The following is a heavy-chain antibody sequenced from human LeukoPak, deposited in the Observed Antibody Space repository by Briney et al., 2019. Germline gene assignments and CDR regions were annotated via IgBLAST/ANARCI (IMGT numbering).Heavy chain of an antibody. CDR3: AKGQLYYDILTGAFDFDY. CDR2: ISWDGGST. D-gene: IGHD3-9*01. CDR1: GFTFDDYA. J-gene: IGHJ4*02. Sequence: GGSLRLSCAVSGFTFDDYAMHWVRQAPGKGLEWVSLISWDGGSTYYADFVKGRFTISRDNSKNSLYLQMNSLRAEDTALYYCAKGQLYYDILTGAFDFDYWGQGTLVTVSS. V-gene: IGHV3-43D*03.